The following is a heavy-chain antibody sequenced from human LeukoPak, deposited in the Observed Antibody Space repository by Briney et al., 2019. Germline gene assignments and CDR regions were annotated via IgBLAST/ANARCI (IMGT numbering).Heavy chain of an antibody. V-gene: IGHV1-2*02. CDR3: ATVRGYEGGAYSFDY. J-gene: IGHJ4*02. D-gene: IGHD3-22*01. CDR2: INPNSGGT. Sequence: ASVKVSCKASGYTFTAYYIHWVRQAPGQGLDWMGWINPNSGGTIYSQNFQDRVTMTRDTSISTAYMELSRLRSDDTAVYYCATVRGYEGGAYSFDYWGQGTLVTVSS. CDR1: GYTFTAYY.